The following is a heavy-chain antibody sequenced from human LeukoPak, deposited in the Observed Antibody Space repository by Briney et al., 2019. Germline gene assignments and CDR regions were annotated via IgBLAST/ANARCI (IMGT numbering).Heavy chain of an antibody. J-gene: IGHJ6*02. Sequence: ASVKVSCKASGYTFTSYAMHWVRQAPGQRLEWMGWINAGNGNTKYSQKFQGRVTITRDTSASTAYMELSSLRSEDTAVYYCARGLDTAPGMDVWGQGTTVTVSS. D-gene: IGHD5-18*01. V-gene: IGHV1-3*01. CDR3: ARGLDTAPGMDV. CDR2: INAGNGNT. CDR1: GYTFTSYA.